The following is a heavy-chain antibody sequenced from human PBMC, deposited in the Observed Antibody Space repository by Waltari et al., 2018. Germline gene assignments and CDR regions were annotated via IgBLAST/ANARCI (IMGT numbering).Heavy chain of an antibody. CDR3: ARASRFSGYTYGPFDY. Sequence: QLQLQESGPGLVNPSETLSLTCTVSGDSISSSGYYWGWIRQPPGKGLEWIGSISYSGSTYYTPSLKSRLTISVDTSKKQFSLKLSSVTAADTAVYYCARASRFSGYTYGPFDYWGQGTLVTVSS. CDR1: GDSISSSGYY. CDR2: ISYSGST. V-gene: IGHV4-39*01. J-gene: IGHJ4*02. D-gene: IGHD5-18*01.